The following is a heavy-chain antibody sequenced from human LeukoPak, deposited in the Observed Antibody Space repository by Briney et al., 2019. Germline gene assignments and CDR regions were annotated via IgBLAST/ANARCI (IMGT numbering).Heavy chain of an antibody. V-gene: IGHV4-39*01. CDR1: GGSISSSSYY. CDR2: IYYSGST. D-gene: IGHD6-19*01. J-gene: IGHJ6*03. CDR3: ARHSGGYSSGWYDYYYYYYMDV. Sequence: SETLSLTCTVSGGSISSSSYYWGWIRQPPGKGLEWIVSIYYSGSTYYNPSLKSRVTISVDTSKNQFSLKLSSVTAADTAVYYRARHSGGYSSGWYDYYYYYYMDVWGKGTTVTISS.